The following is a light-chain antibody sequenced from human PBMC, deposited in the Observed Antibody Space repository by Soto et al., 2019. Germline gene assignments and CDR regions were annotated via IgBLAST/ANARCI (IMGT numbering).Light chain of an antibody. CDR1: SSDTAGYNY. CDR2: EVS. V-gene: IGLV2-14*01. J-gene: IGLJ1*01. CDR3: SSYTTSNTPLYV. Sequence: QSVLTQPASVSGSPGQSITISCTGTSSDTAGYNYVSWYQQHPGKAPKLMIYEVSNRPSGVSNRFSGSQSGNTASLTISGLQAEDEANYYCSSYTTSNTPLYVFGTGTKFTVL.